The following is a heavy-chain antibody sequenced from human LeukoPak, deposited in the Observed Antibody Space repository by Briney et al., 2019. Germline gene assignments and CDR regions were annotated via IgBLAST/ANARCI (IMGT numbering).Heavy chain of an antibody. CDR3: AKDAQPRSRWFDP. CDR1: GFIFKDYW. Sequence: GGSPRLSCAASGFIFKDYWMIWVRQAPGKGLEWVANIKQDGSEKYYVDSVKGRFTISRDNAKNSLYLQMNTLRAEDTAMYYCAKDAQPRSRWFDPWGQGTLVTVSS. CDR2: IKQDGSEK. V-gene: IGHV3-7*03. J-gene: IGHJ5*02. D-gene: IGHD3-16*01.